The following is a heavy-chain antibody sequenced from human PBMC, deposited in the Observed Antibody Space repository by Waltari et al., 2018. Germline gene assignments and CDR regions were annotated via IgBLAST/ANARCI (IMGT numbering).Heavy chain of an antibody. CDR2: INSGGST. CDR1: GFIVSSNY. D-gene: IGHD3-10*01. Sequence: EVQLVESGGGLIQPGGSLRLSCAASGFIVSSNYMSWVRQAPGKGLEWVSVINSGGSTYYADSVKGRFTISRDNSKNTLYLQMNSLRAEDTAVYYCARGGKYYYGSGSYSYWGQGTLVTVSS. V-gene: IGHV3-53*01. CDR3: ARGGKYYYGSGSYSY. J-gene: IGHJ4*02.